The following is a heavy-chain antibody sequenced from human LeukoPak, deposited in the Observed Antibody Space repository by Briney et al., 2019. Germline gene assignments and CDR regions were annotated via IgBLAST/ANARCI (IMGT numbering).Heavy chain of an antibody. Sequence: GGSLRLSCATSGFNFRTHGMHWVRQAPGKGLEWVAVIWDDGSEKYYAGFVEGRFAISRDNSKNTLYLQMNSLRTEDTAVYYCAKAEDYVWGSYRSFDYWGQGTLVTVSS. CDR2: IWDDGSEK. J-gene: IGHJ4*02. V-gene: IGHV3-33*06. CDR3: AKAEDYVWGSYRSFDY. CDR1: GFNFRTHG. D-gene: IGHD3-16*02.